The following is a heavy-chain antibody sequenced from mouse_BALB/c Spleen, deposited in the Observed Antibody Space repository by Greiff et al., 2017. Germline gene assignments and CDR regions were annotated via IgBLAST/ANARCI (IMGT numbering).Heavy chain of an antibody. D-gene: IGHD2-1*01. CDR1: GFTFSSFG. J-gene: IGHJ3*01. CDR3: ARYGNYLFAY. CDR2: ISSGSSTI. V-gene: IGHV5-17*02. Sequence: EVMLVESGGGLVQPGGSRKLSCAASGFTFSSFGMHWVRQAPEKGLEWVAYISSGSSTIYYADTVKGRFTISRDNPKNTLFLQMTSLRSEDTAMYYCARYGNYLFAYWGQGTLGTVSA.